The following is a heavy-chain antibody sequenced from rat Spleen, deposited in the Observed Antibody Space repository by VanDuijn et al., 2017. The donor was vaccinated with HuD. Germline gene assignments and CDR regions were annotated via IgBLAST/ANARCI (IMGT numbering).Heavy chain of an antibody. D-gene: IGHD1-3*01. Sequence: QVQLKESGPGLVPPSQTMSLTCTVSGCSLSRYGVIWVPQPPGKGLEWMGVIWGTGNTKYNSTLKSRLSISRDTSKSKIYLKMNSLQTEDTAMYFCARGGYGSYIYGFFDFWGPGTMVTVSS. CDR3: ARGGYGSYIYGFFDF. CDR1: GCSLSRYG. V-gene: IGHV2-13*01. J-gene: IGHJ1*01. CDR2: IWGTGNT.